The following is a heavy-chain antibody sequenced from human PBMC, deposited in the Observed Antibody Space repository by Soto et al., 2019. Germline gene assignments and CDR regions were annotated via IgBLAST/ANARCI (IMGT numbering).Heavy chain of an antibody. CDR1: GFTFSSYW. J-gene: IGHJ6*02. CDR3: AILPAAHYGMDV. Sequence: GGSLRLSCAASGFTFSSYWMHWVRQALGKGLVWVSRINSDGSSTSYADSVKGRFTISRDNAKNTLYLQMNSLRAEDTAVYYCAILPAAHYGMDVWGQGTTVTVSS. D-gene: IGHD2-2*01. CDR2: INSDGSST. V-gene: IGHV3-74*01.